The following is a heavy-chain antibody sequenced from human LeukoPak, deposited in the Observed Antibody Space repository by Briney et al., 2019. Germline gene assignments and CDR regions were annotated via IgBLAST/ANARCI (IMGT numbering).Heavy chain of an antibody. Sequence: SETLSLTCTVSGGSISISYWSWIRQSPGKELEWIAYINYSGSSNYNPSLKSRVTISIDTSKDQFFLTLRSVTAADTAVYYCARHFPPSADFFDYWGQGNLVTVSS. J-gene: IGHJ4*02. V-gene: IGHV4-59*08. CDR2: INYSGSS. CDR1: GGSISISY. CDR3: ARHFPPSADFFDY.